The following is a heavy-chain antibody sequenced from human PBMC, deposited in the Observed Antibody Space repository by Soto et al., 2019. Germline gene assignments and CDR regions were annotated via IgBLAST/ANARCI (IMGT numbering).Heavy chain of an antibody. CDR1: GFTFSSYD. CDR2: ISRDGSNK. CDR3: AKPSYDSSGYNYFFFDY. J-gene: IGHJ4*02. Sequence: PGGSLRLSCAASGFTFSSYDMHWVRQAPGKGLEWVAVISRDGSNKFYADSVKGRFTVSRVSSKKTLYLQLNSLRAEDTAVYYCAKPSYDSSGYNYFFFDYWGRGTLVTAPQ. V-gene: IGHV3-30*18. D-gene: IGHD3-22*01.